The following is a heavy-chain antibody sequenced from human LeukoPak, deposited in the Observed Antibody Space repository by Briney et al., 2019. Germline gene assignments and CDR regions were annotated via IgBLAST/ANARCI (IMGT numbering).Heavy chain of an antibody. D-gene: IGHD3-10*01. CDR3: ARGGYDSGSYYKGPLYYFDY. CDR2: IYSGGAT. J-gene: IGHJ4*02. V-gene: IGHV3-53*01. CDR1: GFTVSSNY. Sequence: GGSLRLSCAASGFTVSSNYMSWVRQAPGKRLEWVSVIYSGGATYYTDSVKGRFTISRDNSKNTLYLQMNSLRAEDTAVYYCARGGYDSGSYYKGPLYYFDYWGQGTLVTVSS.